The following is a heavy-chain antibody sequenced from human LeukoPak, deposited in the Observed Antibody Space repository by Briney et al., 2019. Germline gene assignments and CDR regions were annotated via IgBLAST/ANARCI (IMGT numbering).Heavy chain of an antibody. D-gene: IGHD6-13*01. CDR1: GGSISSGSYY. V-gene: IGHV4-61*02. CDR3: ARAGERWTAAGTWLGLFDY. J-gene: IGHJ4*02. Sequence: SETLSLTCTVPGGSISSGSYYWSWIRQPAGKGLEWIGRIYTSGSTNYNPSLKSRVTISVDTTKNQFSLKLSSVTAADTAVYYCARAGERWTAAGTWLGLFDYWGQGTLVTVSS. CDR2: IYTSGST.